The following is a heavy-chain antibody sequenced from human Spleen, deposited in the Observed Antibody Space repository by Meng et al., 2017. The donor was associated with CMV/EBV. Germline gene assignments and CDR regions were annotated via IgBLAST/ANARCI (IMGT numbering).Heavy chain of an antibody. CDR3: ARDDNWGPDY. Sequence: ASVKVSCKASGYTFTNYGISWVRQAPGQGLEWMGWIHPDTGGTNYAQNFQGRVTVTRDTSIRTVYLELSSLRSDDTAMYYCARDDNWGPDYWGQGTLVTVSS. J-gene: IGHJ4*02. CDR1: GYTFTNYG. D-gene: IGHD7-27*01. CDR2: IHPDTGGT. V-gene: IGHV1-2*02.